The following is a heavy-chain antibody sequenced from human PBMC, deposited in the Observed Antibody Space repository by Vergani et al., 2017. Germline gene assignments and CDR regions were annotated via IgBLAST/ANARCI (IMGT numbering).Heavy chain of an antibody. V-gene: IGHV3-23*01. CDR2: ISGSGGST. D-gene: IGHD5-12*01. CDR3: AKAKPRNSGYDYLYYYHAMDV. Sequence: EVQLLESGGDLVQPGGSLRLSCAASGFTFNHYAMNWVRQAPGKGLEWVSGISGSGGSTYYAGSVKGRFTISRDSSKNTLYLQMNSMSAGATAVYYCAKAKPRNSGYDYLYYYHAMDVWCQGTTVTVSS. J-gene: IGHJ6*02. CDR1: GFTFNHYA.